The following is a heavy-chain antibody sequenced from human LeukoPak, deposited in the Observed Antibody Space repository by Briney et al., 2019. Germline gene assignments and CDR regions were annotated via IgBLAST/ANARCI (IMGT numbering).Heavy chain of an antibody. CDR2: INPNTGAT. CDR1: GYTFINYY. CDR3: AREFVGYHLDV. D-gene: IGHD1-26*01. J-gene: IGHJ6*02. V-gene: IGHV1-2*02. Sequence: ASVKVSCKASGYTFINYYIHWVRQAPGQGLEWMGCINPNTGATHYAQRFQGRVTVTRDTSTLTAYMDLSGLTFDDRAVYYCAREFVGYHLDVWGQGTTVTVSS.